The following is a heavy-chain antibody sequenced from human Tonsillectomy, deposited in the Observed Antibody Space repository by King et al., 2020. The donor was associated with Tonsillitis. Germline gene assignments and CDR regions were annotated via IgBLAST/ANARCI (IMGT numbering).Heavy chain of an antibody. Sequence: VQLVESGGGVVQPGRSLRLSCAASGFTFSSYAMHWVRQAPGKGLEWVAVISYDGSNKYYADSVKGRFTISRDNSKNTLYLQMNSLRAEDTAVYYCARDXGXXXYDXYXYGMXVWGQXTTVTV. CDR2: ISYDGSNK. CDR1: GFTFSSYA. V-gene: IGHV3-30-3*01. CDR3: ARDXGXXXYDXYXYGMXV. J-gene: IGHJ6*01. D-gene: IGHD5-12*01.